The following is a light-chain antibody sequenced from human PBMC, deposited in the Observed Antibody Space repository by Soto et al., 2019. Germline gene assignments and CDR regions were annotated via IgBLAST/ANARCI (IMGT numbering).Light chain of an antibody. J-gene: IGLJ1*01. CDR3: CSYAGSNNLI. CDR1: SSDIGAYIY. Sequence: QSALTQPPSASGSPGQSVTISCTGTSSDIGAYIYVSWYQQYPGKAPKLMIFEVSKRPSGVPDRFSGSKSGNTASLTVSGLQAEDEADYYCCSYAGSNNLIFGTGTKVTVL. CDR2: EVS. V-gene: IGLV2-8*01.